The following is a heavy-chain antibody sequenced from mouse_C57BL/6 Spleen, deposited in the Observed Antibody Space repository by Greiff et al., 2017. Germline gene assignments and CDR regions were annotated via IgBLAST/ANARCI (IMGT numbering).Heavy chain of an antibody. V-gene: IGHV1-80*01. CDR3: ARSSWEDAMDY. Sequence: VQLQQSGAELVKPGASVKISCKASGYAFSSYWMNWVKQRPGKGLEWIGQIYPGDGDTNYNGKFKGKATLTADKSSSTAYMQLSSLTSEDSAVYFCARSSWEDAMDYWGQGTSVTVSS. D-gene: IGHD4-1*01. J-gene: IGHJ4*01. CDR2: IYPGDGDT. CDR1: GYAFSSYW.